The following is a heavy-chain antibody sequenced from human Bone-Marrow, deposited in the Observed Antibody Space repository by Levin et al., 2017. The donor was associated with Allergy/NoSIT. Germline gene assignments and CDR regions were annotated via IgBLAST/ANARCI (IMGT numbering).Heavy chain of an antibody. Sequence: GESLKISCAASDFSMSDYYMDWVRQAPGKGLEWVGRSKNKVNSYTAEYAASVRGRFTISRDESKNSLYLQIDSLKIEDTAVYFCARGLNGMDVWGQGTTVTVSS. CDR3: ARGLNGMDV. J-gene: IGHJ6*02. V-gene: IGHV3-72*01. CDR1: DFSMSDYY. CDR2: SKNKVNSYTA.